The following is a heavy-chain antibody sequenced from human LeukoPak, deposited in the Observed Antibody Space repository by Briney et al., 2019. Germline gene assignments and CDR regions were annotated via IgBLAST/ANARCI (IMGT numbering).Heavy chain of an antibody. D-gene: IGHD2/OR15-2a*01. V-gene: IGHV3-74*01. CDR3: ARDLLNPPNDAFDI. Sequence: GGSLRLSCAASGFTFSSHWMHWVRQAPGKGLVWVSRINTDGSSTTYADSVKGRFTISRDNAKKTLYLQMNSLRAEDTAVYYCARDLLNPPNDAFDIWAKGQWSPSLQ. J-gene: IGHJ3*02. CDR1: GFTFSSHW. CDR2: INTDGSST.